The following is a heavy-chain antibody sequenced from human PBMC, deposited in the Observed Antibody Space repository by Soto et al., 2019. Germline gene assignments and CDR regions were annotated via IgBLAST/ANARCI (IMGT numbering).Heavy chain of an antibody. V-gene: IGHV4-59*08. D-gene: IGHD3-3*01. CDR2: IYYSGST. CDR1: GGSISSYY. Sequence: SETLSLTCTVSGGSISSYYWSWIRQPPGKGLVWIGYIYYSGSTNYNPSLKSRVTISVDTSKNHFSLKLSSVTAADTAVYYCARRSYDFWSGSPTVWFDPWGQGTLVTVSS. J-gene: IGHJ5*02. CDR3: ARRSYDFWSGSPTVWFDP.